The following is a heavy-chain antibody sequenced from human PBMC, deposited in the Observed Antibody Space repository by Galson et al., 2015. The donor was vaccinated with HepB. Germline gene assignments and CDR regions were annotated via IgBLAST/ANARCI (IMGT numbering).Heavy chain of an antibody. Sequence: LTCAVYGGSFSDYYWSWIRQPPGKGLEWIGYIYYSGSTYYNPSLKSRVTISVDTSKNQFSLKLSSVTAADTAVYYCAREAYCGGDCYSFDYWGQGTLVTVSS. CDR1: GGSFSDYY. CDR3: AREAYCGGDCYSFDY. V-gene: IGHV4-30-4*01. J-gene: IGHJ4*02. D-gene: IGHD2-21*02. CDR2: IYYSGST.